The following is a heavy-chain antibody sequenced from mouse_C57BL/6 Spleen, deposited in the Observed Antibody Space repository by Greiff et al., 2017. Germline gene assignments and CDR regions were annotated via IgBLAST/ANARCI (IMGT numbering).Heavy chain of an antibody. Sequence: EVMLVESGGGLVKPGGSLKLSCAASGFTFSDYGMHWVRQAPEKGLEWVAYISSGSSTIYYADTVKGRFTISRDNAKNTLFLQMTSLRSEDTAMYYCANLYGSSCYAMDYWGQGTSVTVSS. J-gene: IGHJ4*01. CDR2: ISSGSSTI. D-gene: IGHD1-1*01. V-gene: IGHV5-17*01. CDR1: GFTFSDYG. CDR3: ANLYGSSCYAMDY.